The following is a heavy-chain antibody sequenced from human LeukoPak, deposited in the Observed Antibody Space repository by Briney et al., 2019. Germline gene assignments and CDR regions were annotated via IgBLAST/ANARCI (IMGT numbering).Heavy chain of an antibody. CDR2: IKQDGSGK. CDR1: GFTSSYFW. J-gene: IGHJ3*02. V-gene: IGHV3-7*01. CDR3: GRERGSGSGNGDAFDM. Sequence: GGSLRLSYEDSGFTSSYFWMSWVHQDPGKGLEWVGNIKQDGSGKYYEDSVKRRFTIYRDNAHNSLYLHMNSLRGEDTAVYYCGRERGSGSGNGDAFDMWGQGTMVTVSS. D-gene: IGHD3-10*01.